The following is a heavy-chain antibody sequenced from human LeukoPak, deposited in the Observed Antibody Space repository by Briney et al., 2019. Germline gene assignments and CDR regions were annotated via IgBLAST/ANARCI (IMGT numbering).Heavy chain of an antibody. CDR2: INHSGST. Sequence: SETLSLTCAVYGGSFSGYYWSWIRQPPGKGLEWIGEINHSGSTNYNPSLKSRVTISVDTSKNQFSLKLSPVTAADTAVYYCARVRDYDFWSGPNWFDPWGQGTLVTVSS. CDR1: GGSFSGYY. CDR3: ARVRDYDFWSGPNWFDP. J-gene: IGHJ5*02. V-gene: IGHV4-34*01. D-gene: IGHD3-3*01.